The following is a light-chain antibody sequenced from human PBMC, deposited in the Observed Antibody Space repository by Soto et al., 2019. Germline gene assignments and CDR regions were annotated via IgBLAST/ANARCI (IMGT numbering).Light chain of an antibody. J-gene: IGKJ2*01. V-gene: IGKV1-39*01. CDR3: QQSYSAPYT. CDR1: QDIRYY. CDR2: DVS. Sequence: DIQMTQSPSSLSASVGDRVTITCQASQDIRYYLNWYQQKPGKAPRLLIYDVSNLETGVPSRFSGSGSGTDFSLTISSLQPEDVATYYCQQSYSAPYTFGQGTTLEIK.